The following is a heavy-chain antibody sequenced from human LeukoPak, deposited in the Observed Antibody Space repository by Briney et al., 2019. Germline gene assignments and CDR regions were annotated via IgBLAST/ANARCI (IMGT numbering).Heavy chain of an antibody. V-gene: IGHV3-11*06. CDR1: GFTFSDYY. J-gene: IGHJ4*02. D-gene: IGHD6-19*01. CDR3: ARDGAVAGTVVDY. CDR2: ISSSSSYT. Sequence: KPGGSLRPSCAASGFTFSDYYMSWIRQAPGKGLEWVSYISSSSSYTNYADSVKGRFTISRDNAKNSLYLQMNSLRAEDTAVYYCARDGAVAGTVVDYWGQGTLVTVSS.